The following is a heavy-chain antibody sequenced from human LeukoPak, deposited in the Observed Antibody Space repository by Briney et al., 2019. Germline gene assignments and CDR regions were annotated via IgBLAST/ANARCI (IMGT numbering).Heavy chain of an antibody. J-gene: IGHJ4*02. CDR2: ISYDGRNK. D-gene: IGHD2-15*01. V-gene: IGHV3-30*04. CDR1: GFTFSSYA. Sequence: PGRSLRLSCAASGFTFSSYAMHWVRQAPGKGLEWVAVISYDGRNKYYADSVKGRFTISRDNSKNTLYVQMNSLRAEDTAVYYCARDRRVVVASYYFDYWGQGTLVTVSS. CDR3: ARDRRVVVASYYFDY.